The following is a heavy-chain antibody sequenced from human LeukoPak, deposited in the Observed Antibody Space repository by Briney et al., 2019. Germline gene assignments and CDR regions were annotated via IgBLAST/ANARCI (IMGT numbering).Heavy chain of an antibody. CDR3: AAHFLYSGSPRDFDY. J-gene: IGHJ4*02. V-gene: IGHV4-34*01. D-gene: IGHD1-26*01. Sequence: SETLSLTCAVYGGSFSGYYWSWIRQPPGKGLEWIGEINHSGSTHYNPPLKSRVTLSVDTSKNQFSLKLSSVTAADTAVYYCAAHFLYSGSPRDFDYWGQGTLVTVSS. CDR1: GGSFSGYY. CDR2: INHSGST.